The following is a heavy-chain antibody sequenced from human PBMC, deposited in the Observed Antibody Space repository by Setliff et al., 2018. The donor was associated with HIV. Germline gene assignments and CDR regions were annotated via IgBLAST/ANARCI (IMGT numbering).Heavy chain of an antibody. J-gene: IGHJ1*01. V-gene: IGHV4-39*07. Sequence: PSETLSLTCTVSGGSISTSSYYWGWIRQPPGKGLEWVGSVYYSGSTYYNPSLKSRVTISVDTSKNQFSLKLSSVTAADTAVYYCTREWTGYSSTWGQGTLVTVSS. CDR3: TREWTGYSST. CDR1: GGSISTSSYY. CDR2: VYYSGST. D-gene: IGHD6-13*01.